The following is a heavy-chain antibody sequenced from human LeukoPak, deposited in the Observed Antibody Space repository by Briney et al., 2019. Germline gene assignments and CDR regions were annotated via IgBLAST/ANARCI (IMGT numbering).Heavy chain of an antibody. CDR2: MKPNSGNT. CDR1: GYTFTSYD. CDR3: AVWVPAAIHYYYYGMDV. Sequence: ASVKVSCKASGYTFTSYDINWVRQATGQGLEWMGWMKPNSGNTGYAQKFQGRVTMTRNTSISTAYMELSSLRSEDTAVYYCAVWVPAAIHYYYYGMDVWGQGTTVTVSS. D-gene: IGHD2-2*01. V-gene: IGHV1-8*01. J-gene: IGHJ6*02.